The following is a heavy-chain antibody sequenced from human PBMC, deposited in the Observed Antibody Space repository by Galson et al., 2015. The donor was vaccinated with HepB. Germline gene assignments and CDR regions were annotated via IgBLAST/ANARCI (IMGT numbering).Heavy chain of an antibody. D-gene: IGHD3-10*01. CDR1: GFSVNDNN. J-gene: IGHJ6*02. Sequence: LRLSCAASGFSVNDNNMCWVRQAPGKGLEWVSVVHGNGDIYYADSVKGRFSTSRDIRMNTLSLHMKSLRDEDTATYYCAGAPAATIYKIDVWGQGTTVIVSS. CDR2: VHGNGDI. CDR3: AGAPAATIYKIDV. V-gene: IGHV3-53*01.